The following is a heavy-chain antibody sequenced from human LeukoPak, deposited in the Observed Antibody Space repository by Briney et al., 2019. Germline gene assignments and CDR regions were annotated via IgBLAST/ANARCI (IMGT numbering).Heavy chain of an antibody. V-gene: IGHV4-59*01. D-gene: IGHD6-19*01. CDR3: AGFEPPGIAVAEGAPFDY. CDR1: GGSISSYY. CDR2: IYYSGST. Sequence: PSETLSLTCTVSGGSISSYYWSWIRQPPGKGLEWIGYIYYSGSTNYNPSLKSRVTISVDTSKNQFSLKLSSVTAADTAVYYRAGFEPPGIAVAEGAPFDYWGQGTLVTVSS. J-gene: IGHJ4*02.